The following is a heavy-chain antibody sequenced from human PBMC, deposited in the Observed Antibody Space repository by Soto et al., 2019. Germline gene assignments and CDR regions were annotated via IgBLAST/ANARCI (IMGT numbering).Heavy chain of an antibody. J-gene: IGHJ5*02. CDR2: IYYSGST. D-gene: IGHD6-13*01. CDR3: AREWKGSWYYNWFDP. V-gene: IGHV4-39*02. CDR1: GGSISSSSYY. Sequence: NPSETLSLTCTVSGGSISSSSYYWGWIRQPPGKGLEWIGSIYYSGSTYYNPSLKSRVTISVDTSKNQFSLKLSSVTAADTAVYYCAREWKGSWYYNWFDPWGQGTLVTVSS.